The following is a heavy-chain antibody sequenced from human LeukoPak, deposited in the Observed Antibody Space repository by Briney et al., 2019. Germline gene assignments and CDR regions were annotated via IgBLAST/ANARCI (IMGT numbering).Heavy chain of an antibody. Sequence: ASVKVSCKASGYTFTGYYMHWVRQAPGQGLEWMGWINPNSGDTNSAQKFQGRVTMTGDTSISTAYMELNKLRSDDTAVYYCARMHGSGTYSWDAFDIWGQGTMVTVSS. J-gene: IGHJ3*02. CDR1: GYTFTGYY. CDR2: INPNSGDT. CDR3: ARMHGSGTYSWDAFDI. V-gene: IGHV1-2*02. D-gene: IGHD1-26*01.